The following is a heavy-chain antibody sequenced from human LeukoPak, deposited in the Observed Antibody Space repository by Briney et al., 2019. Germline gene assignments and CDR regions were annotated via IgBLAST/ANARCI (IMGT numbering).Heavy chain of an antibody. V-gene: IGHV3-43D*03. Sequence: PGGSLRLSCAASGFTFSSYGMHWVRQAPGKGLEWVSLISWDGGSTYYADSVKGRFTISRDNSKNSLYLQMNSLRAEDTALYYCAKDILAVANYYMDVWGKGTTVTVSS. J-gene: IGHJ6*03. D-gene: IGHD3-3*02. CDR2: ISWDGGST. CDR3: AKDILAVANYYMDV. CDR1: GFTFSSYG.